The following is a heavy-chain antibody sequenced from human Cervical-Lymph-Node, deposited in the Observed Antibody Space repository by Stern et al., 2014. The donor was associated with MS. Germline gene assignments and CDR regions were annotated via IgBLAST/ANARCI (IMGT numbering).Heavy chain of an antibody. Sequence: EVQLVESGGGLVKPGGSLRLSCVVSGFTFSNYAMNWVRQAPGKGLERVSFIGSSGGLKYYADSVKGRFTISRDNAKNSLYLQMNSLRAEDTAVYFCARQTMMTEDYFDSWGQGTVVTVSA. CDR2: IGSSGGLK. V-gene: IGHV3-21*01. J-gene: IGHJ4*02. CDR1: GFTFSNYA. D-gene: IGHD3-22*01. CDR3: ARQTMMTEDYFDS.